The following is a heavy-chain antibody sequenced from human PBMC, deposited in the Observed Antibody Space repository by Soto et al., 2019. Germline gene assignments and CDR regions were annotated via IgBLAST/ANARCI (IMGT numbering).Heavy chain of an antibody. V-gene: IGHV1-3*05. CDR2: INAGNGNT. J-gene: IGHJ4*02. Sequence: QVQLVQSGAEEKKPGASVKVSCKASGYTFTSYAMHWVRQAPGQSLEWMGWINAGNGNTKYSQKFQGRVTITRDTSASTAYMELSSVRSEATAVYYCARSIVVVTALDYWGQGTLVTVSS. D-gene: IGHD2-21*02. CDR3: ARSIVVVTALDY. CDR1: GYTFTSYA.